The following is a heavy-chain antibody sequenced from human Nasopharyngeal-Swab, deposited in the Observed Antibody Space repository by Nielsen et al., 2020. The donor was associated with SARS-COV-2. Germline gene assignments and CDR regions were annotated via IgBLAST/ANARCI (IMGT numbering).Heavy chain of an antibody. Sequence: GESLKISCAASGFTFSSYGMHWVRQAPGKGLEWVAVIWYDGSNKYYADSVKGRFTISRDNSKNTLDLQMNSLRAEDTAVYYCARANDYPLAYYYYYYYMDVWGKGTTVTVSS. D-gene: IGHD4-11*01. CDR1: GFTFSSYG. V-gene: IGHV3-33*08. J-gene: IGHJ6*03. CDR3: ARANDYPLAYYYYYYYMDV. CDR2: IWYDGSNK.